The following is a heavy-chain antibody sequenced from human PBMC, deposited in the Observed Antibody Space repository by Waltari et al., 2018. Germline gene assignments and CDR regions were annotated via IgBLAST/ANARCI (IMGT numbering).Heavy chain of an antibody. CDR1: GFTFDDYA. CDR2: ISWNSGSI. Sequence: EVQLVESGGGLVQPGRSLRLSCAASGFTFDDYAMHWVRQAPGKGLEGVSGISWNSGSIGYADSVKGLFTISRANAKTSLYLQMNSLRAEDTALYYCSKDIGTGSYVVGYGLDFWGQGITVTVSS. V-gene: IGHV3-9*01. CDR3: SKDIGTGSYVVGYGLDF. D-gene: IGHD3-10*01. J-gene: IGHJ6*02.